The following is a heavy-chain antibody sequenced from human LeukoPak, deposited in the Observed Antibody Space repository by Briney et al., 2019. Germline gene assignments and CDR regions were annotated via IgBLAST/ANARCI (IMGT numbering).Heavy chain of an antibody. Sequence: ASVKVSCKASGYTFTSYGISWVRQAPGQGLEWMGWISAYNGNTNCAQKLQGRVTMTTDTSTSTAYMELRSLRSDDTAVYYCARGRGGFDWLLPGDYWGQGTLVTVSS. J-gene: IGHJ4*02. CDR1: GYTFTSYG. V-gene: IGHV1-18*01. CDR3: ARGRGGFDWLLPGDY. D-gene: IGHD3-9*01. CDR2: ISAYNGNT.